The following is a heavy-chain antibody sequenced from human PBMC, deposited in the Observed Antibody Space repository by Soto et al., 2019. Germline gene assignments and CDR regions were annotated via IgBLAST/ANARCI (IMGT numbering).Heavy chain of an antibody. CDR1: GFTFGGYA. D-gene: IGHD2-21*02. CDR2: IRSKAYYGTT. V-gene: IGHV3-49*04. Sequence: PGGSLRLSCSASGFTFGGYAMSWVRLAPGKGLELVGFIRSKAYYGTTEYAASVRGRFTISRDDSRSTAYLQMNSLKSEDTAVYFCTRAPFVVETAPTKFDFWGQGPPVTVSS. CDR3: TRAPFVVETAPTKFDF. J-gene: IGHJ4*02.